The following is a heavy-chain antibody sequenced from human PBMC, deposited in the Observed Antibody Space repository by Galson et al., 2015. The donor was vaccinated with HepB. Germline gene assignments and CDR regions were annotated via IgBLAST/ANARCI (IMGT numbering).Heavy chain of an antibody. CDR3: AGGIVAVDVFDI. J-gene: IGHJ3*02. V-gene: IGHV4-30-2*01. CDR1: GGSISSGGYS. CDR2: IYHSGTT. D-gene: IGHD2-21*01. Sequence: LSLTCAVSGGSISSGGYSWSWIRQPPGKGLEWIGFIYHSGTTYYNPSLKSRVTISVDRSNNLFSLKLSSVTAADTAVYYFAGGIVAVDVFDIWGQGTMVTVSS.